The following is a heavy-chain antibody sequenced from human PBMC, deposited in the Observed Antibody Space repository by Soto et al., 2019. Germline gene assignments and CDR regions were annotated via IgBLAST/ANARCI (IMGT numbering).Heavy chain of an antibody. V-gene: IGHV3-48*02. D-gene: IGHD3-10*02. J-gene: IGHJ4*01. CDR2: ITIRTGNV. CDR1: KVTSGECS. CDR3: VRDRDLYRDMFHADL. Sequence: RDACGVAKVTSGECSMNRVSKEPGKGLEWLAYITIRTGNVLYADSVRGRFTISADNAENSVILQMNSLRDEDSAVYFCVRDRDLYRDMFHADLWGQGTLVTVSS.